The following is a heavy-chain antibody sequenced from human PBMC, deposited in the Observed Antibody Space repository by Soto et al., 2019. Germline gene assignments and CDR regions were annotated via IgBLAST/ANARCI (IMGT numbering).Heavy chain of an antibody. Sequence: SSETLSLTCTVSGAYMRNDYYYWSWVRQNPGKDLEWIGHMHHSGRTHYNPSLKSRVAISVDTSKNQFSLYLNSVTAADTAVYYCARWVEVSLDYFDSWGQGTPVTVS. J-gene: IGHJ4*02. CDR1: GAYMRNDYYY. CDR3: ARWVEVSLDYFDS. V-gene: IGHV4-31*03. CDR2: MHHSGRT. D-gene: IGHD2-15*01.